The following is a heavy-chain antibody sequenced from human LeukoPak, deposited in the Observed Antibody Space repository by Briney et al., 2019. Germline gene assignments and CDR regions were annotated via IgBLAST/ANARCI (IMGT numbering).Heavy chain of an antibody. Sequence: SCKASGYTFTGYYMHWVRQAPGKGLEWVAVISYDGSNKYYADSVKGRFTISRDNSKNTLYLQMNSLRAEDTAVYYCAKDGPSYSSGWYGGLGWFDPWGQGTLVTVSS. J-gene: IGHJ5*02. CDR3: AKDGPSYSSGWYGGLGWFDP. V-gene: IGHV3-30*18. CDR2: ISYDGSNK. CDR1: GYTFTGYY. D-gene: IGHD6-19*01.